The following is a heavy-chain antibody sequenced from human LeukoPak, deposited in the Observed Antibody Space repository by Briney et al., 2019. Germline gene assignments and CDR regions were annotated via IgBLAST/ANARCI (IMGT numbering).Heavy chain of an antibody. CDR2: ISSSGSSI. CDR1: GFTFSSYS. CDR3: ARDAGLRDGYNYYYYGMDV. V-gene: IGHV3-48*02. J-gene: IGHJ6*02. D-gene: IGHD5-24*01. Sequence: PGGSLRLSCAASGFTFSSYSMNWVRQAPGKGLEWVSYISSSGSSIFYADSVKGRFTISRDNGKNSLYLQMNSLRDDDTAVYYCARDAGLRDGYNYYYYGMDVWGQGTTVTVSS.